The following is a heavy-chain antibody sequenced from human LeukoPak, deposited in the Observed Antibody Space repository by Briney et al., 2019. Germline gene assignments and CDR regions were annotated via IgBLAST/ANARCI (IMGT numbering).Heavy chain of an antibody. J-gene: IGHJ3*02. CDR1: GGSISSGSYY. CDR2: IYTSGST. CDR3: ARARSDIVVVPAALAFDI. Sequence: PSQTLSLTCTVSGGSISSGSYYWSWIRQPAGKGLEWFGRIYTSGSTNYNPSLKSRVTISVDTSKNQFSLKLSSVTAADTAVYYCARARSDIVVVPAALAFDIWGQGTMVTVSS. V-gene: IGHV4-61*02. D-gene: IGHD2-2*01.